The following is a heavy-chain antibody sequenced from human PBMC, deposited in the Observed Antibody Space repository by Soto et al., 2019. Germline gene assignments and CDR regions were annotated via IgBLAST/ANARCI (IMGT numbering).Heavy chain of an antibody. J-gene: IGHJ4*02. CDR2: ISQTGST. V-gene: IGHV4-4*02. CDR1: GGSVTDGHW. Sequence: QVQLQESGPGLVKPSGTLSLTCAVSGGSVTDGHWWTWVRQPPGQGLEWIGDISQTGSTKYNPSLKSRGTISVDKSKNQFSLNLSSVTAADTALYYCARGSWLVITPYFDYWGQGTLVTVSS. D-gene: IGHD3-9*01. CDR3: ARGSWLVITPYFDY.